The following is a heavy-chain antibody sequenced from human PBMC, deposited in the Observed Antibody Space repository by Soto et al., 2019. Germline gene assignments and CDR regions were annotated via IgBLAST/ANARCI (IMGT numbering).Heavy chain of an antibody. D-gene: IGHD6-19*01. V-gene: IGHV4-39*01. J-gene: IGHJ6*02. CDR3: AGQTQWLGYYYYGMDV. CDR2: IYYSGST. CDR1: GGSISSSSYY. Sequence: PSETLSLTCTVSGGSISSSSYYWGWIRQPPGKGLEWIGSIYYSGSTYYNPSLKSRVTISVDTSKNQFSLKLSSVTAADTAVYYCAGQTQWLGYYYYGMDVWGQGTTVTVSS.